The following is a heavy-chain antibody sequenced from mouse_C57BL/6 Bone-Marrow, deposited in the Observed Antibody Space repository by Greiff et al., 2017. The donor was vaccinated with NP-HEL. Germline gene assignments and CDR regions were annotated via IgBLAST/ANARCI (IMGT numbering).Heavy chain of an antibody. V-gene: IGHV1-74*01. Sequence: VQLQQPGAVLVTPGASVPVSCTASGYTFTSYWLHWVQPRPVHGLEWIGRIHPSDSDTNYNQKFKGKATLTVDKSSSTAYMQLSSLTSEDSAVYYCAIGRRAMDYWGQGTSVTVSS. CDR1: GYTFTSYW. CDR2: IHPSDSDT. CDR3: AIGRRAMDY. J-gene: IGHJ4*01.